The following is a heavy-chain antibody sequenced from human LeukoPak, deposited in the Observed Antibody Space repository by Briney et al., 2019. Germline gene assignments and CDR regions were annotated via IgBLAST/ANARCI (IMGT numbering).Heavy chain of an antibody. CDR1: GGSISGYY. CDR3: ARGCSAGTPHNWFDP. V-gene: IGHV4-59*01. Sequence: SETLSLTCTVSGGSISGYYWSWIRQPPGKGLEWIGYIYYSGSTNSNPSLKSRVTISVDTSKNQFSLKLSSVTAADTAVYYCARGCSAGTPHNWFDPWGQGTLVTVSS. J-gene: IGHJ5*02. CDR2: IYYSGST. D-gene: IGHD6-13*01.